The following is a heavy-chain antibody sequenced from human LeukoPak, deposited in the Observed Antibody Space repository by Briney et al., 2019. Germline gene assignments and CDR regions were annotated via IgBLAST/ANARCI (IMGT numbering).Heavy chain of an antibody. CDR2: IHHSGSI. CDR3: ARVGSSGRDY. Sequence: SGTLSLTCAVSGVSISSNLWWTWVRQPPGKGLEWIAEIHHSGSINYNPSLKSRVTISVDKAKNQFSLKLSSVTAADTAVYYCARVGSSGRDYWGQGTLVTVSS. J-gene: IGHJ4*02. V-gene: IGHV4-4*02. D-gene: IGHD6-19*01. CDR1: GVSISSNLW.